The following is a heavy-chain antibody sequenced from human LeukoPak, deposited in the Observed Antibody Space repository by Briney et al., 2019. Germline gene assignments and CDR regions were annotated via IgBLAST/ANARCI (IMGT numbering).Heavy chain of an antibody. CDR1: GYTFTSYD. CDR2: MDPNSGNT. D-gene: IGHD3-9*01. CDR3: ARGLRYFDWSPFDY. Sequence: GASVKVSCKASGYTFTSYDINWVRQATGQGLEWMGWMDPNSGNTGYAQKFQGRVTITADESTSTAYMELSSLRSDDTAVYYCARGLRYFDWSPFDYWGQGTLVTVSS. J-gene: IGHJ4*02. V-gene: IGHV1-8*01.